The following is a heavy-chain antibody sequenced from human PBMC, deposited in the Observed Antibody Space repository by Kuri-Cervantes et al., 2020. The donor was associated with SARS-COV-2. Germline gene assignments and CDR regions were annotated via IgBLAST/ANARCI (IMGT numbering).Heavy chain of an antibody. V-gene: IGHV3-48*01. Sequence: GGSLRLSCAASGFTFNTYSMDWVRQAPGKGLEWLAYISKGSDTIYYADSVRGRFTISRDNGQKSLFLQMNSLRADDTAVYYCARGIQGWGSIAARDSYEYFQHWGQGTLVTVSS. D-gene: IGHD6-6*01. J-gene: IGHJ1*01. CDR2: ISKGSDTI. CDR3: ARGIQGWGSIAARDSYEYFQH. CDR1: GFTFNTYS.